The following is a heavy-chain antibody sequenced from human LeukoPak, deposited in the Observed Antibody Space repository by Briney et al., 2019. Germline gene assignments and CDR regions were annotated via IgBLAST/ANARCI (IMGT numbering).Heavy chain of an antibody. D-gene: IGHD1-26*01. V-gene: IGHV3-33*01. CDR1: GFTFSSYG. CDR2: IWYDGSNK. J-gene: IGHJ3*02. CDR3: ARDSGARCAFDI. Sequence: PGGSLRLSCAASGFTFSSYGMHWVRQAPGKGLEWVAVIWYDGSNKYYADSVKGRFTISRDNSKNTLYLQMNSLSAEDTAVYYCARDSGARCAFDIWGQGTMVTVSS.